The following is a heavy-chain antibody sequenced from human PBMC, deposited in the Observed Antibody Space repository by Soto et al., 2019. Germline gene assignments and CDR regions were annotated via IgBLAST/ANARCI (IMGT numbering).Heavy chain of an antibody. CDR3: AREYFLGYCSSTSCHTSPYYYYGMDV. CDR1: GFTFSSYA. J-gene: IGHJ6*02. Sequence: GGSLRLSCAASGFTFSSYAMHWVRQSPGKGLEWVAVISYDGSNKYYADSVKGRFTISRDNSKNTLYLQVNSLRAEDTAVYYCAREYFLGYCSSTSCHTSPYYYYGMDVWGQGTPVTVSS. V-gene: IGHV3-30-3*01. CDR2: ISYDGSNK. D-gene: IGHD2-2*02.